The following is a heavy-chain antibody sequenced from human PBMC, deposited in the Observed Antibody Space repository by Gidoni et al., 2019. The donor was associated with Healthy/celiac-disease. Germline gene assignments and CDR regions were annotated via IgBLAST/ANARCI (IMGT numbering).Heavy chain of an antibody. CDR2: IDWDDDK. J-gene: IGHJ4*02. V-gene: IGHV2-70*01. CDR3: ARMKGGSSGTDFDY. Sequence: QVTLRESGPALVKPTQTLPLTCTFSGFSPNSRGMCVSWIRQPPGKALELLALIDWDDDKYYSTSLKTRLTISKDTSKNQVVLTMTNMDPVDTATYYCARMKGGSSGTDFDYWGQGTLVTVSS. D-gene: IGHD3-22*01. CDR1: GFSPNSRGMC.